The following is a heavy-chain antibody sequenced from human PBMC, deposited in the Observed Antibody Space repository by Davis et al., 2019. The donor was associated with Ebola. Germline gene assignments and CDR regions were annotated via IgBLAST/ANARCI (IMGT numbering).Heavy chain of an antibody. J-gene: IGHJ4*02. CDR3: AREDKFYFDY. CDR2: IRYDGSNK. CDR1: GFTFSSYG. D-gene: IGHD2-15*01. Sequence: GESLKISCAASGFTFSSYGMHWVRQAPGKGLEWVAFIRYDGSNKYYADSVKGRFTISRDNSKNTLYLQMNSLRAEDTAVYYCAREDKFYFDYWGQGTLVTVSS. V-gene: IGHV3-30*02.